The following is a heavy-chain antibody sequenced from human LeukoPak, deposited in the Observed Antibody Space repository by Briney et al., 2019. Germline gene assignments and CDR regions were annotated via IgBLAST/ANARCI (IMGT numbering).Heavy chain of an antibody. CDR1: GGSISSSSYY. CDR3: ARHAVGATTIDP. J-gene: IGHJ5*02. Sequence: SETLSLTCTVSGGSISSSSYYWGWIRQPPGKGLEWIGSIYYSGSTYYNPSLKSRVTISVDTSKNQFSLKLSSVTAADTAVYYCARHAVGATTIDPWGQGTLVTVSS. V-gene: IGHV4-39*01. D-gene: IGHD1-26*01. CDR2: IYYSGST.